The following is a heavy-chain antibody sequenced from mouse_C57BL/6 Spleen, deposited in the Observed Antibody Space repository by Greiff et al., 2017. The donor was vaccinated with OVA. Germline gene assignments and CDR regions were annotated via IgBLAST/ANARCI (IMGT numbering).Heavy chain of an antibody. CDR3: ARRGTTVVARDYAMDY. CDR2: ISSGSSTI. V-gene: IGHV5-17*01. J-gene: IGHJ4*01. D-gene: IGHD1-1*01. Sequence: EVQGVESGGGLVKPGGSLKLSCAASGFTFSDYGMHWVRQAPEKGLEWVAYISSGSSTIYYADTVKGRFTISRDNAKNTLFLQMTSLRSEDTAMYYGARRGTTVVARDYAMDYWGQGTSVTVSS. CDR1: GFTFSDYG.